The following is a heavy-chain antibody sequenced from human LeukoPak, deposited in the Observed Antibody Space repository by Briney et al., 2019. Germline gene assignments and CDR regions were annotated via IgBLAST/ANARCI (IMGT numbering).Heavy chain of an antibody. D-gene: IGHD5-12*01. J-gene: IGHJ4*02. Sequence: ASVTVSCKASGYSFNSYGICLVRLAPAQGMEWVGLICGYNGNRDYAQKVQDRLIMTRDASTDTAYMELRNLRSDDTAIYYCAKTLDIVPAIDCDYWGRGTLVTVSS. CDR1: GYSFNSYG. V-gene: IGHV1-18*01. CDR3: AKTLDIVPAIDCDY. CDR2: ICGYNGNR.